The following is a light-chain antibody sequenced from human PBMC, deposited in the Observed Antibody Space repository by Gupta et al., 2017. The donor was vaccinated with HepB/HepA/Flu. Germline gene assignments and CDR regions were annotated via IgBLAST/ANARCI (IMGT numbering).Light chain of an antibody. CDR3: QQYNSYSPT. CDR1: QSTSSW. J-gene: IGKJ1*01. V-gene: IGKV1-5*03. CDR2: KAS. Sequence: IQMTQSPSTLSASVGARVTITCRASQSTSSWLAWYQQKPGKAPKLLIYKASSLESGVPSRFSGSGSGTEFTLTISSLQPDDFATYYCQQYNSYSPTFGQGTKVEIK.